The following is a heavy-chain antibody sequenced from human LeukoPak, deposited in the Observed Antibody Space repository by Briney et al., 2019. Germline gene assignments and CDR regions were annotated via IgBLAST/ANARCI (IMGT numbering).Heavy chain of an antibody. Sequence: GGSPRLSCAASGFTFSDYYMSWIRQAPGKGLEWVSYISSSSSYTNYADSVKGRFTISRDNAKNSLYLQMNSLRAEDTAVYYCARGGVVVPAAMPRYYGMDVWGKGTTVTVSS. D-gene: IGHD2-2*01. CDR3: ARGGVVVPAAMPRYYGMDV. CDR1: GFTFSDYY. V-gene: IGHV3-11*06. CDR2: ISSSSSYT. J-gene: IGHJ6*04.